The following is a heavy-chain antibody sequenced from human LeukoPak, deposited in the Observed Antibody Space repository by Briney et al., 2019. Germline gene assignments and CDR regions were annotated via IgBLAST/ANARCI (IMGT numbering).Heavy chain of an antibody. CDR3: ARGVTQTGYAPDY. D-gene: IGHD2-2*01. CDR2: IHTAGPT. J-gene: IGHJ4*02. CDR1: GFTLSDRH. Sequence: RRSLRLSCAPSGFTLSDRHMNWVRLAAGIGLGWDSVIHTAGPTYYADSVRGRFTFSRDNSKTQVYLQMQSLRPDDTAVYYCARGVTQTGYAPDYWGQGTLVTVSP. V-gene: IGHV3-53*01.